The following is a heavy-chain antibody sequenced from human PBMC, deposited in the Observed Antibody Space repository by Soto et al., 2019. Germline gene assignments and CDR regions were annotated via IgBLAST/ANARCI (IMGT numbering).Heavy chain of an antibody. D-gene: IGHD3-22*01. CDR2: ISAYNGNT. CDR1: GLTFFSHC. V-gene: IGHV1-18*01. J-gene: IGHJ5*02. Sequence: ASMEGSLKGFGLTFFSHCFSRVRQGPGQGLEWMGWISAYNGNTIYAQKLQGRVTMTTDTSTSTAYMELRSLRSDDTAVYYCARGSWLLPNNWFDPWGQGTLVTVSS. CDR3: ARGSWLLPNNWFDP.